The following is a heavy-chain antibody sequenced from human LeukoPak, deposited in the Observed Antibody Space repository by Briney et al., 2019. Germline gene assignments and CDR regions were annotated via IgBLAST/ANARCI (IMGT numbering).Heavy chain of an antibody. J-gene: IGHJ4*01. CDR2: IRYDGNNQ. D-gene: IGHD2-15*01. CDR1: GFTFSRYG. CDR3: AKDRLRYCTGGNCYSPVDY. V-gene: IGHV3-30*02. Sequence: AGGSLRLSCAASGFTFSRYGLLWVRQAPGKGLDVLAFIRYDGNNQYYADSVKGRFTISRDNSKNTLYLQMNSLRAEDTAVYYCAKDRLRYCTGGNCYSPVDYWGQGTLVTVSS.